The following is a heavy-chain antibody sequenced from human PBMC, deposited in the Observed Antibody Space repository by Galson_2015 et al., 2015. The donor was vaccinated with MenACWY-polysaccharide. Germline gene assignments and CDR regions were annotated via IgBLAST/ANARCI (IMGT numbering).Heavy chain of an antibody. Sequence: SLRLSCAASGFTFSSYGIHWVRHAPGKGLVWVSIIYADGSNKYYADSVRGRFTISRDSAKNTMYLQMNSLNSDDTAVYYCARTYCSRSTCYGMDVWGQGTTVTVSS. D-gene: IGHD2-15*01. CDR2: IYADGSNK. V-gene: IGHV3-30-3*01. J-gene: IGHJ6*02. CDR1: GFTFSSYG. CDR3: ARTYCSRSTCYGMDV.